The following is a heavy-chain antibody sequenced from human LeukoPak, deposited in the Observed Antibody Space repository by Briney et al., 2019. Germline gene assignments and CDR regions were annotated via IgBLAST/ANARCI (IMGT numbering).Heavy chain of an antibody. V-gene: IGHV4-61*01. D-gene: IGHD3-16*01. CDR1: GGSVSSGSYY. CDR3: AADYGPDDAFDI. CDR2: IYYSGSA. J-gene: IGHJ3*02. Sequence: SSETLSLTCTASGGSVSSGSYYWSWIRQPPGKGLEWIGYIYYSGSANYNPSLKSRVTISVDTSKNQFSLKLSSVTAADTAVYYCAADYGPDDAFDIWGQGTMVTVSS.